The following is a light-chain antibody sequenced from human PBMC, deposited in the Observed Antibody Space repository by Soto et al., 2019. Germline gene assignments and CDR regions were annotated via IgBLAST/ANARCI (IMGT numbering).Light chain of an antibody. Sequence: SYELTQPLSVSVALGQTARITCGGNNIGSKNVHWYQHKPGQAPVLVIYRDVNRPSGIPERFSGSNSGNTATLTIRRAQAGDEADYYCQVWDRSTAAWVFGGGTKLTVL. J-gene: IGLJ3*02. CDR3: QVWDRSTAAWV. CDR1: NIGSKN. CDR2: RDV. V-gene: IGLV3-9*01.